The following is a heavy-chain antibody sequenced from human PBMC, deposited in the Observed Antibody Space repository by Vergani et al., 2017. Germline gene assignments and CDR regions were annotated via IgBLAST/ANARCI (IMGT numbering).Heavy chain of an antibody. D-gene: IGHD1-1*01. CDR3: VRVKGSNWNDHLYDI. V-gene: IGHV3-72*01. Sequence: EVQVVESGGGLVQPGGSLRLSCAASGFIFSDHYMDWVRQAPGKGLEWVGRIRNKANDYTTQYAASVKGRFTISRDDSKSYLYLKMNSLQTEHTALYYCVRVKGSNWNDHLYDIWGQGTLVTVSS. CDR1: GFIFSDHY. J-gene: IGHJ3*02. CDR2: IRNKANDYTT.